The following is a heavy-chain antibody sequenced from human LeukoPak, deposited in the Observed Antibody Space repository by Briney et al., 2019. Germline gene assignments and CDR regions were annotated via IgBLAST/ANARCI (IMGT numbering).Heavy chain of an antibody. CDR3: AITRHIARIAAGRFDP. CDR2: INHSGST. CDR1: GGTFSGYY. V-gene: IGHV4-34*08. D-gene: IGHD6-13*01. Sequence: SETLSLTCAVCGGTFSGYYWSWIRQPPGKGLEWIGDINHSGSTNYNPSLKSRVTISVDTSKNQFSLMLSSVTAADTAVYYCAITRHIARIAAGRFDPCGQRTLVTVSS. J-gene: IGHJ5*02.